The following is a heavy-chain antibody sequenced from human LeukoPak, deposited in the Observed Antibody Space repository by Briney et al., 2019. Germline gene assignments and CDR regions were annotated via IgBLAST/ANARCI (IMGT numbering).Heavy chain of an antibody. D-gene: IGHD4-23*01. J-gene: IGHJ5*02. CDR1: GVSTTNYY. V-gene: IGHV4-59*01. CDR3: ARDSLDYGGWFDT. CDR2: TSYRGGT. Sequence: PSETLSLTCTVSGVSTTNYYWQWIRQPPGKELEWIAFTSYRGGTKYNPSLKSRATISVDTSENQVSLRVTSMTAADTAVNYCARDSLDYGGWFDTWGRGILVTVSS.